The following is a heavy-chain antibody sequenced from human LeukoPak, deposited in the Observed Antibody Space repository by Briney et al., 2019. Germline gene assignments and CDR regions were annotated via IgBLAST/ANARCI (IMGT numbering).Heavy chain of an antibody. CDR2: IWYDGSNK. D-gene: IGHD3-16*01. Sequence: GGSLRLSCAASGFTFNSYGMHWVRQAPGKGLEWVAFIWYDGSNKYYADSVKDRFTISRDDSKNSLYLQVYSLRAEDTAVYYCARSSTGGFYYYYYMDVWGKGTTVTVSS. J-gene: IGHJ6*03. CDR1: GFTFNSYG. CDR3: ARSSTGGFYYYYYMDV. V-gene: IGHV3-33*01.